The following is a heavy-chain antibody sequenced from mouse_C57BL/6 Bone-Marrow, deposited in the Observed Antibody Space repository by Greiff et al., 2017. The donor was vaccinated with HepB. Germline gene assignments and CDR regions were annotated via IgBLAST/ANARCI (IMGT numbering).Heavy chain of an antibody. J-gene: IGHJ1*03. CDR2: IDPENGDT. CDR1: GFNIKDDY. V-gene: IGHV14-4*01. D-gene: IGHD1-1*01. CDR3: TEGGYYGSSYCWYFDV. Sequence: EVQLQQSGAELVRPGASVKLSCTASGFNIKDDYMHWVKQRPEQGLEWIGWIDPENGDTEYASKFQGKATITADTSSNTAYLQLSSLTSEDTAGYYCTEGGYYGSSYCWYFDVWGTGTTVTVSS.